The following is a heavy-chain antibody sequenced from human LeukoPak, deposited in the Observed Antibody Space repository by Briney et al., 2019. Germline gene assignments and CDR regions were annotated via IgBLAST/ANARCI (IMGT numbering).Heavy chain of an antibody. V-gene: IGHV1-69*13. CDR1: GGTFSSYA. CDR3: ARGAAPPFFDY. J-gene: IGHJ4*02. Sequence: GASVKVSCKASGGTFSSYAISWVRQAPGQGREWMGGIIPIFGTANYAQKFQGRVTITADESTSTAYMELSSLRSDDTAVYYCARGAAPPFFDYWGQGTLVTVSS. CDR2: IIPIFGTA.